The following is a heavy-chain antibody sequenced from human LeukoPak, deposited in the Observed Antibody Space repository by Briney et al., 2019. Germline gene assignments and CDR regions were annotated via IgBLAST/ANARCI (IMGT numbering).Heavy chain of an antibody. J-gene: IGHJ3*02. D-gene: IGHD1-26*01. Sequence: GGSPRLSCAASGFTFSSYWMHWVRQAPGKGLVWVSRINREGSTTNYADSVKGRFTISRDNTKNTLYLQMNSLRVEDTAVYYCVRVGATFAAFEIWGQGTIVTVSS. CDR2: INREGSTT. CDR3: VRVGATFAAFEI. V-gene: IGHV3-74*01. CDR1: GFTFSSYW.